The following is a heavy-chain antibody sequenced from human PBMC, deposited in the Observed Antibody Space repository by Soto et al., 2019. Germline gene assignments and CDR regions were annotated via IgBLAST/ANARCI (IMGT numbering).Heavy chain of an antibody. V-gene: IGHV5-10-1*03. J-gene: IGHJ5*02. CDR3: AREKSDLELFNWLDP. Sequence: DVQLAQSGAEVKKPGESLRITCEASGYSFTTYWISWVRQMPGKGLEWMGAIDPSDSYTKYSTSFQGHVTISVDKSISTAYLQWKILKASDTARYYCAREKSDLELFNWLDPWGQGTLVTVSS. CDR1: GYSFTTYW. D-gene: IGHD1-7*01. CDR2: IDPSDSYT.